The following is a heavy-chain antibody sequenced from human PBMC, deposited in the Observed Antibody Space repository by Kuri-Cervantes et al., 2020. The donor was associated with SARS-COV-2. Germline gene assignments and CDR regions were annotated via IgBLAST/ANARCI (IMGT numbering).Heavy chain of an antibody. CDR3: TKDRLGVHDF. CDR1: GFSFSHSA. V-gene: IGHV3-30*04. Sequence: GGSLRLSCAASGFSFSHSAMHWIRQAPGKGLEWVAFISYDGKNKKCIASGKGRFTISRDSSQSTLYLQMESLRNEDTAMYFCTKDRLGVHDFWGQGTLVTVSS. D-gene: IGHD2-8*01. CDR2: ISYDGKNK. J-gene: IGHJ4*02.